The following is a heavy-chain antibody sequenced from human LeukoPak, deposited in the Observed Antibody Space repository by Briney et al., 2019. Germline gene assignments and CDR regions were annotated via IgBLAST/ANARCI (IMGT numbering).Heavy chain of an antibody. J-gene: IGHJ2*01. V-gene: IGHV1-2*02. CDR2: INPHRGVT. CDR1: GYTFTDYY. D-gene: IGHD1-26*01. CDR3: ARTPGGSYSDDWYFDL. Sequence: ASVKVSCKASGYTFTDYYLHWVRQAPGQGLEWMPWINPHRGVTNYAQKFQGRVTVTRDTSITTAYMELSRLRSDDTAVYYCARTPGGSYSDDWYFDLWGRGTLVTVSS.